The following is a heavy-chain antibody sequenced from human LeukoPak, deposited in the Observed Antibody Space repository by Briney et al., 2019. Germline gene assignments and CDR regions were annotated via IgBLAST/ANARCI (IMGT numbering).Heavy chain of an antibody. CDR2: ISSSSSTI. CDR1: GFTFSSYS. CDR3: AKDRNGDYAYYFDY. D-gene: IGHD4-17*01. Sequence: GGSLRLSCAASGFTFSSYSMNWVRQAPGKGLEWVSYISSSSSTIYYADSVKGRFTISRDNSKSTLYLQMRSLRAEDTAVYYCAKDRNGDYAYYFDYWGQGTLVTVSS. V-gene: IGHV3-48*01. J-gene: IGHJ4*02.